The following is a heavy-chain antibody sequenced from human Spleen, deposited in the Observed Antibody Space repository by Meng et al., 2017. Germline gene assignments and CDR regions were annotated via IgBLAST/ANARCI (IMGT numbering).Heavy chain of an antibody. CDR1: GFIFSSYG. D-gene: IGHD3-16*02. Sequence: QVQLVESGGGVVQPGWSLRLSCVASGFIFSSYGMHWVRQAPGKGLEWVAVMSYDGSNKYYGDSVKGRFTISRDNSRNTLDLQMNSLRAEDTARYYCAKEGLSGSLDIWGQGTMVTVSS. V-gene: IGHV3-30*18. CDR2: MSYDGSNK. J-gene: IGHJ3*02. CDR3: AKEGLSGSLDI.